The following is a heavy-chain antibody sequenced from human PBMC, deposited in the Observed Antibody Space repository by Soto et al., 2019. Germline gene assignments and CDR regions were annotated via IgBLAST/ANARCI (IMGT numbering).Heavy chain of an antibody. D-gene: IGHD4-4*01. J-gene: IGHJ4*02. V-gene: IGHV4-30-2*01. CDR1: VGSISSGGYS. CDR2: IYHSGST. Sequence: KPSETLSLTCAVSVGSISSGGYSWSWIRQPPGKGLEWIGYIYHSGSTYYNPSLKSRVTISVDRSKNQFSLKLSSVTAADTAVYYCARANSNGGRGGFDYWGQGTLVTVSS. CDR3: ARANSNGGRGGFDY.